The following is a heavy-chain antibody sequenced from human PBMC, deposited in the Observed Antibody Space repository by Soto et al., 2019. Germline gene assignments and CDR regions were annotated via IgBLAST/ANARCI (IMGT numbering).Heavy chain of an antibody. CDR1: GGSISSGGYY. D-gene: IGHD3-3*01. J-gene: IGHJ4*02. V-gene: IGHV4-31*03. Sequence: SETLSLTCTVSGGSISSGGYYWSWIRQHPGKGLEWIGYIYYSGSTYYNPSLKSRLTISVDTSKNQFSLILSSVTAADTAVYYCARSNGYYSDYWGQGTLVTVS. CDR2: IYYSGST. CDR3: ARSNGYYSDY.